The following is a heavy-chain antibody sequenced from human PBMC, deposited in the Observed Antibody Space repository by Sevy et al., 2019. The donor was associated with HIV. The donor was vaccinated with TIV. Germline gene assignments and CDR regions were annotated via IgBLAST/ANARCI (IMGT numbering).Heavy chain of an antibody. V-gene: IGHV3-21*01. CDR1: GFTFSDYS. Sequence: GGSLRLSCAASGFTFSDYSISWVRLAPGRGLEWVSSISTTSSYIYYADSVKGRFTISRDNAKNSVYLQMNSLRAEDTNVYYCTQGTFPTLGGGAELWCGYSRVYDAFDTWGQGTMVTVSS. J-gene: IGHJ3*02. CDR3: TQGTFPTLGGGAELWCGYSRVYDAFDT. CDR2: ISTTSSYI. D-gene: IGHD3-3*01.